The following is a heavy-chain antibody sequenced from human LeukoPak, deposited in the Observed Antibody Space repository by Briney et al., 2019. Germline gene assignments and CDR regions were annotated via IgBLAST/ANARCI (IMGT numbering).Heavy chain of an antibody. CDR3: AKVEVLARKYYYDSSGPFDY. Sequence: PGGSLRLSCAASGFTFSSYAMSWVRQAPGKGLEWVSAISGSGGSTYYADSVKGRFTISRDNSKNTLYLQMNSLRAEDTAVYYCAKVEVLARKYYYDSSGPFDYWGQGTLVTVSS. CDR2: ISGSGGST. CDR1: GFTFSSYA. J-gene: IGHJ4*02. V-gene: IGHV3-23*01. D-gene: IGHD3-22*01.